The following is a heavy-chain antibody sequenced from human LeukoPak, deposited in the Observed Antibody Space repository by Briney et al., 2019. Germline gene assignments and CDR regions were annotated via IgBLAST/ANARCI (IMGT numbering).Heavy chain of an antibody. V-gene: IGHV3-48*01. J-gene: IGHJ4*02. D-gene: IGHD2-2*01. CDR1: GFTFNAFG. CDR2: IGTTSGAI. Sequence: GGSLRLSCAASGFTFNAFGMNWVRQAPGKGLEWVSYIGTTSGAIYYADSVKGRFTISRDSAKNSLYLQMNSLRAEDTAVYYCARLVCSTIPCYGKFYFDSWGQGTLVPVSS. CDR3: ARLVCSTIPCYGKFYFDS.